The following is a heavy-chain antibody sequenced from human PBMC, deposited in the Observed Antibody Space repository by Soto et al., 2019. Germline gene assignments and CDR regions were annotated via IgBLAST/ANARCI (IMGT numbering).Heavy chain of an antibody. D-gene: IGHD6-6*01. Sequence: QVQLVQSGAEVKKPGSSVKVSCKASGGTFNRYTITWVRQAPGQGLEWMGGTIPICGSANYAQKFQGRVTITADESTSTAYMELSSLRSEDTAVYYCVKSHIATRDFGSWGQGTLVTVSS. CDR3: VKSHIATRDFGS. V-gene: IGHV1-69*01. CDR1: GGTFNRYT. J-gene: IGHJ4*02. CDR2: TIPICGSA.